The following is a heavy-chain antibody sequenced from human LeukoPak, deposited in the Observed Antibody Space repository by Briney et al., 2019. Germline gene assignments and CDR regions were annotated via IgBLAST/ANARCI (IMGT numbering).Heavy chain of an antibody. Sequence: SETLSLTCTVSGGSISSGGYSWSWIRQHPGKGLEWIGYIYYSGSTYYNPSLKSRVTISVDTSKNQFSLKLSSVTAADTAVYYCARDGFTMVRGVNYYYYGMDVWGQGTTVTVSS. CDR1: GGSISSGGYS. CDR2: IYYSGST. V-gene: IGHV4-31*03. J-gene: IGHJ6*02. D-gene: IGHD3-10*01. CDR3: ARDGFTMVRGVNYYYYGMDV.